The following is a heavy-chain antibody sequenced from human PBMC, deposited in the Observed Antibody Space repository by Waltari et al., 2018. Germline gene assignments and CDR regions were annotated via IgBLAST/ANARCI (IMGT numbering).Heavy chain of an antibody. V-gene: IGHV3-7*01. J-gene: IGHJ4*02. CDR3: LVSLNY. CDR1: GFTFSNFW. Sequence: EVQLVESGGGLVQPGGSMRLSCAAAGFTFSNFWMDWVRRAPGKGLEWVANIKQDGSESHYVDSVKGRFTISRDNAQNLLFLHMNSLRAEDTAVYYCLVSLNYWGQGSLVTVSS. CDR2: IKQDGSES.